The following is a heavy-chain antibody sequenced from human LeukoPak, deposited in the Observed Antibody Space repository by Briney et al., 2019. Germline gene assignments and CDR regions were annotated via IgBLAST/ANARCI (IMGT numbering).Heavy chain of an antibody. J-gene: IGHJ5*02. CDR1: GGSFSGYY. CDR2: INHSGST. CDR3: ARKGYNDYRLFDP. Sequence: SETLSLTCAVYGGSFSGYYWSWIRQPPGKGLEWIGEINHSGSTNYNPSLKSRVTISVDTSKNQFSLKLSSVTAADTAVYYCARKGYNDYRLFDPWGQGTLVTVSS. V-gene: IGHV4-34*01. D-gene: IGHD5-24*01.